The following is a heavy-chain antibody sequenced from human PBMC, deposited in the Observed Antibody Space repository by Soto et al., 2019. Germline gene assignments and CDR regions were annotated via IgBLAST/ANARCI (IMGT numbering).Heavy chain of an antibody. J-gene: IGHJ6*01. Sequence: SETLSLTCSVSGGSISSAGYYWGWVRQSPGMGLEWIGYIYYSGSTFANPSLRSRVTISRDTSKNLFSLKLRSVTAADTAHYYCARISIFGQTAYGMDVWGQGTTVTVSS. CDR1: GGSISSAGYY. CDR3: ARISIFGQTAYGMDV. V-gene: IGHV4-31*03. D-gene: IGHD3-3*01. CDR2: IYYSGST.